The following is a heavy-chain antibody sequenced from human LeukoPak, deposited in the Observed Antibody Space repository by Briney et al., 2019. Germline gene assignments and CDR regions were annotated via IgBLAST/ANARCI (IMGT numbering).Heavy chain of an antibody. V-gene: IGHV1-46*01. D-gene: IGHD1-20*01. CDR3: ARAYNWNDTFDI. CDR2: INPNGGST. J-gene: IGHJ3*02. CDR1: GYTFTNYY. Sequence: ASVKVSCKASGYTFTNYYMHWVRQAPGQGHEWMGVINPNGGSTSYAQKFQGRVTMTRDTSTSTVYVDLSSPRSDDTAVYYCARAYNWNDTFDIWGQGTMVTVSS.